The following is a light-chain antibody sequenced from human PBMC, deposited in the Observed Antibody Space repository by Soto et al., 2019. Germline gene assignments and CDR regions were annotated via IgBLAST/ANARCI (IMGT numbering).Light chain of an antibody. V-gene: IGKV3-11*01. J-gene: IGKJ3*01. CDR2: DAS. Sequence: EIVLTQSPATLSLSPGERATLSCRASQTIDSYLVWYQQKPGQAPRLLIYDASNRATGIPARFSGSGSGTDFTLTISSLEPEDFAVYFCQQRKNWPLTFGPGTKVDNK. CDR1: QTIDSY. CDR3: QQRKNWPLT.